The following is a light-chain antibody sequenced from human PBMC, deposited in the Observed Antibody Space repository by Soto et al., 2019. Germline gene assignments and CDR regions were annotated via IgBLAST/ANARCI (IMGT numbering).Light chain of an antibody. Sequence: DIQMTQSPSSLSASVGDRVSITCRASQVISNYLARYQQKPGKVPKLLIYDASTLQSGVPSRFSGSGSGTDFTLTISSLQPEDVATYYCQKYNSVPWTFGQGTKVEIK. V-gene: IGKV1-27*01. J-gene: IGKJ1*01. CDR3: QKYNSVPWT. CDR1: QVISNY. CDR2: DAS.